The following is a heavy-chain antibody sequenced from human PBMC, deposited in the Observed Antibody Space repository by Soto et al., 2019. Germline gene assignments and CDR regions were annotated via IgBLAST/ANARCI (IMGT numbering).Heavy chain of an antibody. J-gene: IGHJ4*02. V-gene: IGHV4-38-2*01. CDR2: IYHSGST. D-gene: IGHD2-15*01. Sequence: KPSETLSLTCVVSGYSISSGYYWGWIRQPPGKELEWIGSIYHSGSTYYNPSLKSRVTISVDTSNNQFSLKLSPVTAADTAVYYCERRPVSGGSMYYFDYSGQGKMVTVYS. CDR1: GYSISSGYY. CDR3: ERRPVSGGSMYYFDY.